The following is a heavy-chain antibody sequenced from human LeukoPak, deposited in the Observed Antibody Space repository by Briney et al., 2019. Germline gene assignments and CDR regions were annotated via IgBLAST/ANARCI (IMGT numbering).Heavy chain of an antibody. CDR1: GYTFTGYY. CDR3: AAVDTAMVPFDY. V-gene: IGHV1-2*02. J-gene: IGHJ4*02. CDR2: INPNSGGT. Sequence: ASVKVSCKASGYTFTGYYMHWVRQAPGQGLEWMGWINPNSGGTNYAQKFQGRVTMTRDTSISTAYMELSRLRSDDTAVYYCAAVDTAMVPFDYWGQGTLVTVSS. D-gene: IGHD5-18*01.